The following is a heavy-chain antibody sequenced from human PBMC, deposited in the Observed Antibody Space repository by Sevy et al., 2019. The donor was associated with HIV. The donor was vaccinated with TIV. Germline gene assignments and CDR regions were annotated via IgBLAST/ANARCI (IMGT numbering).Heavy chain of an antibody. J-gene: IGHJ5*02. V-gene: IGHV4-34*01. D-gene: IGHD2-2*01. CDR3: ARSPPVVVVPGAPSWFDP. CDR1: DGSFSGYY. Sequence: SETLSLTCAVHDGSFSGYYWNWIRQLPGKGLEWIGEINESGITYYNPSLKSRGTISVDTSKKQFSLKLNSVTAADTAVYFCARSPPVVVVPGAPSWFDPWGQGTLVTVSS. CDR2: INESGIT.